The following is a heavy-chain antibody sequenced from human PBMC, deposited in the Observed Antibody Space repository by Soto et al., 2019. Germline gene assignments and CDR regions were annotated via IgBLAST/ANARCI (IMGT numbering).Heavy chain of an antibody. Sequence: QVQLVESGGGVVQPGRSLRLSCAASGFTFSSYGMHWVRQAPGKGLEWGAVISYDGSNKYYADSVKGRFTISRDNSKNTLYLQMNSLRAEDTAVYYCAKGRYGMDVWGQGTTVTVSS. CDR3: AKGRYGMDV. CDR1: GFTFSSYG. V-gene: IGHV3-30*18. J-gene: IGHJ6*02. CDR2: ISYDGSNK.